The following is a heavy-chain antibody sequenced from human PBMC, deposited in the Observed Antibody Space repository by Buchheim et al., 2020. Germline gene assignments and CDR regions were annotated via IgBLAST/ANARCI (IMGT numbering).Heavy chain of an antibody. CDR3: AKDVRVLGDYTRFDY. CDR1: GFTFSSYA. J-gene: IGHJ4*02. Sequence: EVQLLESGGGLVQPGGSLRLSCAASGFTFSSYAMNWVRQAPGKGLEWVSAISGSGGSTYYADSVKGRFTIYSDSSKNNLYLQMNSLRAEDTAVYYCAKDVRVLGDYTRFDYWGQGT. V-gene: IGHV3-23*01. D-gene: IGHD3-16*01. CDR2: ISGSGGST.